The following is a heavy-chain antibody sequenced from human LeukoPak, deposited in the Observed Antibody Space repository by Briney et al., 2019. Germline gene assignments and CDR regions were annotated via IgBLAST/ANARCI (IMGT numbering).Heavy chain of an antibody. CDR3: AKGSGINHYHWIDP. CDR2: ISGGGGST. D-gene: IGHD1-14*01. Sequence: GGSLRLSCAASGFTFSNYAMNWVRQAPGKGLEWVSGISGGGGSTYYADSVKGRFTISRDNSKNTLYLQMDSLRAEDTALYYCAKGSGINHYHWIDPWGQGTLVTVSS. CDR1: GFTFSNYA. V-gene: IGHV3-23*01. J-gene: IGHJ5*02.